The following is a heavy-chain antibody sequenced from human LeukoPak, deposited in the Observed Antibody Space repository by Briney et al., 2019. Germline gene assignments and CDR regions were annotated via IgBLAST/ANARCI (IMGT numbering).Heavy chain of an antibody. CDR2: IYYSGST. V-gene: IGHV4-31*03. CDR3: ARRSGLEWLLLYYYYMDV. CDR1: GGSISSGGYY. J-gene: IGHJ6*03. D-gene: IGHD3-3*01. Sequence: PSQTLSLTCTVSGGSISSGGYYWSWIRQHPGKGLEWIGYIYYSGSTYYNPSLKSRVTISVDTSKNQFSLNLSSVTAADTAVYYCARRSGLEWLLLYYYYMDVWGKGTTVTVSS.